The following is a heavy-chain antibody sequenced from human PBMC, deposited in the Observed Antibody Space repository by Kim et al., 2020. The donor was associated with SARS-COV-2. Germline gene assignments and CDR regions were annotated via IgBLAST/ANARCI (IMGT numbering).Heavy chain of an antibody. CDR1: GYTFTGYY. CDR3: ARDNPVYSNSFDY. CDR2: INPNSGGT. V-gene: IGHV1-2*02. Sequence: ASVKVSCKASGYTFTGYYMHWVRQAPGQGLEWMGWINPNSGGTNYAQKFQGRVTMTRDTSISTAYMELSRLRSDDTAVYYCARDNPVYSNSFDYWGQGTLVTVSS. J-gene: IGHJ4*02. D-gene: IGHD6-13*01.